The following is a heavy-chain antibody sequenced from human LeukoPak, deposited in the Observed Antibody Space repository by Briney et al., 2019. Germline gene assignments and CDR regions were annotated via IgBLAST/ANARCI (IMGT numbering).Heavy chain of an antibody. V-gene: IGHV3-49*03. Sequence: PGRSLRLSCTASGFTFGNYALIWFRQAPGKGLESVGLIRAKISGATTEYAASVKGRFTISRDDSKSIVYLQMNSLQTEDTAVYYCARWNGFHDWGQGTLVTVSS. D-gene: IGHD1-1*01. CDR3: ARWNGFHD. CDR2: IRAKISGATT. CDR1: GFTFGNYA. J-gene: IGHJ4*02.